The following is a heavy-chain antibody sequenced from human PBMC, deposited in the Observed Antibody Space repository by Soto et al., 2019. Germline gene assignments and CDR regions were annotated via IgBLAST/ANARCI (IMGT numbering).Heavy chain of an antibody. J-gene: IGHJ3*02. CDR3: ARRPSYYYDSSGYNDAFDI. CDR2: ISSSSSTI. V-gene: IGHV3-48*02. D-gene: IGHD3-22*01. CDR1: GFTFSSYS. Sequence: GGSLRLSCAASGFTFSSYSMNWVRQAPGKGLEWVSYISSSSSTIYYADSVKGRFTISRDNAKNSLYLQMNSLRDEDTAVYYCARRPSYYYDSSGYNDAFDIWGQGTMVTVSS.